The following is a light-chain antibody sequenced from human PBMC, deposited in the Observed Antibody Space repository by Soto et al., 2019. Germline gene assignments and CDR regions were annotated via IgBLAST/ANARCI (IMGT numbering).Light chain of an antibody. CDR2: GAS. V-gene: IGKV3-15*01. Sequence: EIVMTQSPATLSVSPGESATLSCRASQSISSELAWYQQKPGQPPRLLIYGASTRATGVPARFTGSGSGSDLTLTISGLHSEDFAVYYCQQGHNWPLTFGQGTRLEI. J-gene: IGKJ2*01. CDR1: QSISSE. CDR3: QQGHNWPLT.